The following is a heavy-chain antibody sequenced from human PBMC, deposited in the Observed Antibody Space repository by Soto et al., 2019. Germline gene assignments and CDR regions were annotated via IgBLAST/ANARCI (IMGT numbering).Heavy chain of an antibody. D-gene: IGHD4-17*01. CDR3: ARGIKYGAYSRWFDP. Sequence: QVQLVQSGAEVKKPGASVKVSCKASGYTFTSYDINWVRQATGQGLEYLGWMKPNSGNTAYVQKFQGRLTMTWHTPITTAYIERSSLRSEDTAVYFCARGIKYGAYSRWFDPWGQGTLVTVSS. CDR1: GYTFTSYD. CDR2: MKPNSGNT. J-gene: IGHJ5*02. V-gene: IGHV1-8*01.